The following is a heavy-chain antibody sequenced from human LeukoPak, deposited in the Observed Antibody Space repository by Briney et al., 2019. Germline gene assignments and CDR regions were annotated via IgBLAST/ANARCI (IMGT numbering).Heavy chain of an antibody. Sequence: XCXXXXYTLXXLSTHWVRQAPGKGLEWMGGFDPEDGETIYAQKFQGRVTMTEDTSTDTAYMELSSLRSEDTAVYYCATLRFDWGQGTLVTVSS. CDR1: XYTLXXLS. CDR2: FDPEDGET. V-gene: IGHV1-24*01. J-gene: IGHJ4*02. D-gene: IGHD3-10*01. CDR3: ATLRFD.